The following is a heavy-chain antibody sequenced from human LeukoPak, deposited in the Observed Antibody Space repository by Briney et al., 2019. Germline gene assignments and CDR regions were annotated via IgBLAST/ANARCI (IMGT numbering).Heavy chain of an antibody. V-gene: IGHV3-64*01. CDR3: ARVRLAIVDC. D-gene: IGHD3-9*01. CDR2: IITVGHDT. Sequence: GGSLRLSCAASGFTFSNYVMHWVRQAPGKGLEFVSSIITVGHDTYYANSVTGRFTISRDNSSNTLYLQMGSLRAEDMAVYFCARVRLAIVDCWGQGTLVSVSS. J-gene: IGHJ4*02. CDR1: GFTFSNYV.